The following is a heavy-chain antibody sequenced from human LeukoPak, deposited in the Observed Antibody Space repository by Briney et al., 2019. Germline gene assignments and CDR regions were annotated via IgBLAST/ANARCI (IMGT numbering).Heavy chain of an antibody. CDR2: IYTSGST. J-gene: IGHJ6*03. V-gene: IGHV4-61*02. CDR1: GGSISSGSYY. Sequence: TSETLSLTCTVSGGSISSGSYYWSWIRQPAGKGQEWIGRIYTSGSTNYNPSLKSRVTISVDTSKNQFSLKLSSVTAADTAVYYCARGMITMVRGVIDYHYYYYMDVWGKGTTVTVSS. D-gene: IGHD3-10*01. CDR3: ARGMITMVRGVIDYHYYYYMDV.